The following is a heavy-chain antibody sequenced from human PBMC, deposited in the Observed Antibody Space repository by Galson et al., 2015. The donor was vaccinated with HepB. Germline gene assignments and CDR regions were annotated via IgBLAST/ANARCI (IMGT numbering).Heavy chain of an antibody. D-gene: IGHD3-10*01. CDR2: ISAYNGNT. CDR1: GYTFTSYG. J-gene: IGHJ6*03. V-gene: IGHV1-18*01. Sequence: SVKVSCKASGYTFTSYGISWVRQAPGQGLEWMGWISAYNGNTNYAQKLQGRVTTTTDTSTSTAYMELRSLRSDDTAVYYCARANDYYYGSGSYYSSYDYYYYYYLDVWGKGTTVTVSS. CDR3: ARANDYYYGSGSYYSSYDYYYYYYLDV.